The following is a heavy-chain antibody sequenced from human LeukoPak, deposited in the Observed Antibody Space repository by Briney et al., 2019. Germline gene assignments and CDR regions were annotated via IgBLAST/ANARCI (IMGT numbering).Heavy chain of an antibody. J-gene: IGHJ4*02. CDR1: GFTFSSYA. D-gene: IGHD5-24*01. Sequence: GGSLRLSCAASGFTFSSYAMHWVRQAPGKGLEWVAVISYDGSNKHYADSVKGRFTISRDNAKNSLYLQMNSLRAEDTAMYYCAKSDGFDYWGQGTLVTVSS. CDR3: AKSDGFDY. CDR2: ISYDGSNK. V-gene: IGHV3-30*04.